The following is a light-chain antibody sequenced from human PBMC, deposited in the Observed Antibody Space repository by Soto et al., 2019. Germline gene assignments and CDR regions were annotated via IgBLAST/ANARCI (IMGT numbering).Light chain of an antibody. CDR3: QHNGGSLT. CDR1: QTVTSNY. J-gene: IGKJ4*01. CDR2: GAS. Sequence: EIVLTQSPGTLSLSPGERATLSCRASQTVTSNYLAWYQQKPGQAPRLLIYGASTRATGIPDRFSGSGSGTDFTLTINRLEPDDFAVYYCQHNGGSLTFGGGTRVDSK. V-gene: IGKV3-20*01.